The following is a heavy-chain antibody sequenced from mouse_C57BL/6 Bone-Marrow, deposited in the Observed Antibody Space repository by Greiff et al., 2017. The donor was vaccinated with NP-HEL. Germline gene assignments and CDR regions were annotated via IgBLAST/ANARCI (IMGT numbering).Heavy chain of an antibody. V-gene: IGHV5-12*01. CDR3: ARGYSFDY. Sequence: EVKVVESGGGLVQPGGSLKLSCAASGFTFSDYYMYWVRQTPEKRLEWVAYISNGGGSTYYPDTVKGRFTISRDKAKNTLYLQMSRLKSEDTAMYYCARGYSFDYWGQGTTLTVSS. CDR1: GFTFSDYY. J-gene: IGHJ2*01. CDR2: ISNGGGST.